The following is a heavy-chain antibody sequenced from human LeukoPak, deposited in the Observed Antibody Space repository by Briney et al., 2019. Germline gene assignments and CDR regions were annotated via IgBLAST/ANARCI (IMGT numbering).Heavy chain of an antibody. CDR1: GYTFTSYG. V-gene: IGHV1-18*01. D-gene: IGHD3-10*01. Sequence: ASVKVSCKASGYTFTSYGISWVRQAPGQGLEWMGWISAYNDNTNYAQKLQGRVTMTTDTSTSTAYMELRSLRSDDTAVYYCARDLPVLWSGEFVNMPYYYYGMDVWGQGTTVTVSS. CDR3: ARDLPVLWSGEFVNMPYYYYGMDV. CDR2: ISAYNDNT. J-gene: IGHJ6*02.